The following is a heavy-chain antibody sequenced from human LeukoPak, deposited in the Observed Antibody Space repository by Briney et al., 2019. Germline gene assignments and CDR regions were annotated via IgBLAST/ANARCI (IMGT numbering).Heavy chain of an antibody. CDR3: ANGVDSSPVHYFDY. CDR1: GFTFSNYA. Sequence: GGSLRLSCAASGFTFSNYAMSWVRQAPGKGLEWVSAISGSGGSTDYADSVKGLFTISRENSKNTLYLQMNSLRAEDTAVYYCANGVDSSPVHYFDYWGQGTLVTVSS. V-gene: IGHV3-23*01. D-gene: IGHD6-13*01. J-gene: IGHJ4*02. CDR2: ISGSGGST.